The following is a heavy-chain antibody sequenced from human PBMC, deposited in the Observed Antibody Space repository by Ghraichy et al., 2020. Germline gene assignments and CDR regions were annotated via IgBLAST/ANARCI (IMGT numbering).Heavy chain of an antibody. CDR1: GFTFSSYW. V-gene: IGHV3-7*03. CDR3: ARGRSSVPNYYYYYYMDV. Sequence: GESLNISCAASGFTFSSYWMSWVRQAPGKGLEWVANIKQDGSEKYYVDSVKGRFTISRDNAKNSLYLQMNSLRAEDTAVYYCARGRSSVPNYYYYYYMDVWGKGTTVTVSS. CDR2: IKQDGSEK. D-gene: IGHD6-19*01. J-gene: IGHJ6*03.